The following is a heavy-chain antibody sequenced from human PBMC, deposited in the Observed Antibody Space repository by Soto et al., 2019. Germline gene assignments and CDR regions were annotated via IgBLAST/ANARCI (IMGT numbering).Heavy chain of an antibody. CDR1: GFTFTTAW. V-gene: IGHV3-15*07. Sequence: EVQLVESGGGLVEPGGSLRLSCAASGFTFTTAWINWVSQAPGKGLEWVGRIKSKIDGGTTDFAAPVKGRFAISRDDSLSMVFVPMNSLEIEDTFVYYCTTNSHFTMKLVRFDYWGLGTLVTVSS. CDR2: IKSKIDGGTT. D-gene: IGHD3-22*01. CDR3: TTNSHFTMKLVRFDY. J-gene: IGHJ4*01.